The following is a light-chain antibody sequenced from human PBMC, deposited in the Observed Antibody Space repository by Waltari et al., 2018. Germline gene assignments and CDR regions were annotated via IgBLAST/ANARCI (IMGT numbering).Light chain of an antibody. CDR2: SNN. Sequence: QSVLTQPPSASGTPGQGVTISCSGSRPNIGANPVYWYQHLPGTAPKVLIYSNNQRPSGVPDRFSGSKSGTSASLAVSGLQSEDEGDYYCATWDDSLNGVVFGGGTKLTVL. J-gene: IGLJ2*01. CDR1: RPNIGANP. V-gene: IGLV1-44*01. CDR3: ATWDDSLNGVV.